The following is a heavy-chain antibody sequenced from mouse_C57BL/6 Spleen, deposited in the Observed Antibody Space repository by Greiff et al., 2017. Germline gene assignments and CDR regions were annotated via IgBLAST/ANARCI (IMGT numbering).Heavy chain of an antibody. V-gene: IGHV3-6*01. D-gene: IGHD2-14*01. Sequence: ESGPGLVKPSQSLSLTCSATGYSITSGYYRNWIRQLPGNNLEWMGFISYDGSNNYNPSLKNRTSITRDTSENQSFPALNSVTTENTATSSVARGSWYVYFDDWGQGTTLTVSS. CDR1: GYSITSGYY. J-gene: IGHJ2*01. CDR2: ISYDGSN. CDR3: ARGSWYVYFDD.